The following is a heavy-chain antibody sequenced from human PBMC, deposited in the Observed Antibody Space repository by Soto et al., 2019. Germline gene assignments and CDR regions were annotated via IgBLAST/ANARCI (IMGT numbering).Heavy chain of an antibody. CDR3: AGLLDSWGEPHYFDS. V-gene: IGHV5-51*01. CDR2: IYPGDSET. Sequence: GESLKISCQTSGYTFSSNWIVWVRQMPGKGLEWMGIIYPGDSETRYSPSFQGQVTLSADRSFSTAYLQWTSLKASDTAMYYCAGLLDSWGEPHYFDSWGQGTMVTVSS. D-gene: IGHD3-16*01. CDR1: GYTFSSNW. J-gene: IGHJ4*02.